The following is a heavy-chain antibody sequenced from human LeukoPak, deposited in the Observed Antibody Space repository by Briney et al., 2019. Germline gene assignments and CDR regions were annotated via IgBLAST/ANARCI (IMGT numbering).Heavy chain of an antibody. CDR2: IYTRGST. J-gene: IGHJ6*03. CDR1: GGSISSYD. V-gene: IGHV4-4*07. CDR3: ARRDYDILTDYYYYYMDV. Sequence: SETLSLTCTVSGGSISSYDWSWIRQPAGKGLEWIGRIYTRGSTNYNPSLKSRVTISVDTSKNQFSLKLSSVTAADTAVYYCARRDYDILTDYYYYYMDVWGKGTTVTISS. D-gene: IGHD3-9*01.